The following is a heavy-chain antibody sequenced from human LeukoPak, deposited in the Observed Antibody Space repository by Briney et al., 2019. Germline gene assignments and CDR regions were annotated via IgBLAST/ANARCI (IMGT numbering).Heavy chain of an antibody. V-gene: IGHV3-72*01. CDR3: ASLYGSGKRWVDP. CDR1: GFTFSDHY. CDR2: TRNKANSYTT. J-gene: IGHJ5*02. Sequence: GGSLRLSCAASGFTFSDHYMDWIRQAPGKGLEWVGRTRNKANSYTTEYAASVKGRFTISRDDSKNSLYLQMNSLKTEDTAVYYCASLYGSGKRWVDPWGQGTLVTVSS. D-gene: IGHD3-10*01.